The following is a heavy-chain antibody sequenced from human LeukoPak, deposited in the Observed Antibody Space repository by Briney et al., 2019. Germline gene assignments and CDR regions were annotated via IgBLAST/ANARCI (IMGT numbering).Heavy chain of an antibody. J-gene: IGHJ4*02. D-gene: IGHD3-22*01. CDR2: IIPIFGTA. CDR3: ARDPRPHYYDSSGYITD. CDR1: GGTFSSYA. V-gene: IGHV1-69*13. Sequence: SVKVSCKASGGTFSSYAISWVRQAPGQGLEWMGGIIPIFGTANYAQKFQGRVTITADESTSTAYMELSSLRSEDTAVYYCARDPRPHYYDSSGYITDWGQGTLVTVSS.